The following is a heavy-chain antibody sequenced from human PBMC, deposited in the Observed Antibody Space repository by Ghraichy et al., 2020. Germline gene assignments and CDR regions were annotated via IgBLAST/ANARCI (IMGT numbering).Heavy chain of an antibody. D-gene: IGHD2-2*01. V-gene: IGHV4-34*01. J-gene: IGHJ6*02. CDR1: GGSFSGYY. CDR2: INHSGST. Sequence: SETLSLTCAVYGGSFSGYYWSWIRQPPGKGLEWIGEINHSGSTNYNPSLKSRVTISVDTSKNQFSLKLSSVTAADTAVYYCARGSHCSSTSCRTWYNWNSDYYYGMDVWGQGTTVTVSS. CDR3: ARGSHCSSTSCRTWYNWNSDYYYGMDV.